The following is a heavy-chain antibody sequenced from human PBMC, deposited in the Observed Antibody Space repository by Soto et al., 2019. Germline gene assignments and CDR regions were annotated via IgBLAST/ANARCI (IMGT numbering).Heavy chain of an antibody. D-gene: IGHD1-1*01. CDR1: GYSFSTYW. Sequence: PGESLKISCKASGYSFSTYWIAWVRQMPGGGLEWMGIVYPGDSDTRYSPSFQGQVIISANKSITTAYLQWSSLKASDTAMYYCARNPTFTIGFYSYGLDVWGQGTTVTVYS. CDR3: ARNPTFTIGFYSYGLDV. J-gene: IGHJ6*02. CDR2: VYPGDSDT. V-gene: IGHV5-51*01.